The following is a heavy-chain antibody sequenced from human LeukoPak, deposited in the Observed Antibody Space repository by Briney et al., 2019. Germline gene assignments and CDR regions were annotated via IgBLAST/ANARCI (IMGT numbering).Heavy chain of an antibody. J-gene: IGHJ4*02. CDR2: LIPIFGTA. D-gene: IGHD2-2*01. Sequence: SVKVSCKASGGTFSSYAISWVRQAPGQGLEWMGGLIPIFGTANYAQKFQGRVTITTDESTSTAYMELSSLRSKDTAVYYCARGIVVVPAAISGYFDYWGQGTLVTVSS. CDR3: ARGIVVVPAAISGYFDY. V-gene: IGHV1-69*05. CDR1: GGTFSSYA.